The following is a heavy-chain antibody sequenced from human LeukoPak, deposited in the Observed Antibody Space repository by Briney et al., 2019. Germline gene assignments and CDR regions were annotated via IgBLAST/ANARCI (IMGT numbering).Heavy chain of an antibody. J-gene: IGHJ4*02. CDR2: IYTSGST. D-gene: IGHD6-13*01. V-gene: IGHV4-4*07. Sequence: SETPSLTCSVSGGSISTYSWTWIRQPAGKGLEWIGRIYTSGSTNYNPSLKSRITMSVDTSKSQFSLNLSSVTAADTAVYYCARAASGSSKYDYWGQGILVTVSS. CDR1: GGSISTYS. CDR3: ARAASGSSKYDY.